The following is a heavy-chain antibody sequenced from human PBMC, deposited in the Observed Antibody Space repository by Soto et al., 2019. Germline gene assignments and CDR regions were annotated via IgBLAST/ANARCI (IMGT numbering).Heavy chain of an antibody. J-gene: IGHJ4*02. V-gene: IGHV3-23*01. Sequence: PVGSLRLSCVASGFTFSSYAMTWVRQAPGRGLEWVSAISGGDGSPSYADSVKGRFTISRDNSKNTLYLHMNSLRADDTAAYYCAKWHTYNYDSLAFSGFDCWGQGTQVTV. CDR2: ISGGDGSP. CDR1: GFTFSSYA. CDR3: AKWHTYNYDSLAFSGFDC. D-gene: IGHD3-16*01.